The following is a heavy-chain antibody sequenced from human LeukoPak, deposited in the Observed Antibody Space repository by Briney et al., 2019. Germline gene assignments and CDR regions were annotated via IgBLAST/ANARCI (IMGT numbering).Heavy chain of an antibody. CDR3: AVPRMTGAFDI. CDR2: IYPGDSDT. CDR1: GSSFTTYW. Sequence: GESLQISCQGSGSSFTTYWIGWVRQLPGKGLEWMGIIYPGDSDTKYSPSFQGQVTISADKSISTAYLQWSSLKASDTAMYYCAVPRMTGAFDIWGQGTMVTVSS. D-gene: IGHD1-14*01. J-gene: IGHJ3*02. V-gene: IGHV5-51*01.